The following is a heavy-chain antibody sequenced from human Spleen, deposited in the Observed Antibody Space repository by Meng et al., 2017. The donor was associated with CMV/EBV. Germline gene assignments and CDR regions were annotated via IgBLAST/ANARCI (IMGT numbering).Heavy chain of an antibody. J-gene: IGHJ4*02. D-gene: IGHD4-11*01. CDR2: IIPMFGRG. V-gene: IGHV1-69*05. CDR1: GGTFSANS. Sequence: SVKVSCKASGGTFSANSISWVRQAPGQGLKWMGGIIPMFGRGKFAQRFQGRVMITTDESTTTTYMELSGLRHEDTAVYYCARAVVHDYSNAKWDLEEWGQGTLVTVSS. CDR3: ARAVVHDYSNAKWDLEE.